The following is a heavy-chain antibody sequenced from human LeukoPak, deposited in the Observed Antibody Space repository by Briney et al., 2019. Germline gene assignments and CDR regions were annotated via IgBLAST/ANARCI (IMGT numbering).Heavy chain of an antibody. CDR3: AREMSYGGNYYFDY. Sequence: PGGSLRLSCAASGFTFNYYNMNWVRQAPGKGLEWVSYISSRSGTIYYADSVKGRFTISRDNAKNSLFLQMNSLRAEDTAVYYCAREMSYGGNYYFDYWGQGTLVTVSS. J-gene: IGHJ4*02. CDR1: GFTFNYYN. D-gene: IGHD4-23*01. V-gene: IGHV3-48*01. CDR2: ISSRSGTI.